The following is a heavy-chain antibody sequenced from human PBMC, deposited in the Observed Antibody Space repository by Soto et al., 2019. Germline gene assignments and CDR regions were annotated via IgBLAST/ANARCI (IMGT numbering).Heavy chain of an antibody. Sequence: QVHLQESGPGLVKPSGTLSLICAVSGGSISTTDWGSWVRQPPGKGLEWIGEVYHSGSFNYNPSLKSGLTISVDKSKNQFSLNLSSVTVADTAVYYCATGPEYSSRWFSNWGQGTLVTVSS. J-gene: IGHJ4*02. D-gene: IGHD6-13*01. CDR3: ATGPEYSSRWFSN. V-gene: IGHV4-4*02. CDR2: VYHSGSF. CDR1: GGSISTTDW.